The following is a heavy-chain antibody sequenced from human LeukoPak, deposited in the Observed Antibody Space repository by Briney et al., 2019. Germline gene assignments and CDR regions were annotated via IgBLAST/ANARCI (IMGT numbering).Heavy chain of an antibody. CDR2: ISGGGVST. V-gene: IGHV3-23*01. D-gene: IGHD2-15*01. J-gene: IGHJ4*02. CDR1: GFTLSSYA. Sequence: GGSLRLSCAASGFTLSSYAISWVRQAPGKGLEWVSTISGGGVSTYYADSVKGRFTISRDNPKNTLYLHMNSLRADDTAVYYCATLKRFCSGGSCYSDRQYYFDYWGQGTLVTVSS. CDR3: ATLKRFCSGGSCYSDRQYYFDY.